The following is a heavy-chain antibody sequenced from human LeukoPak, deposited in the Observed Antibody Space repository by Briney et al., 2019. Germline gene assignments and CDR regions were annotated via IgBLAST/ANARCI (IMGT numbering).Heavy chain of an antibody. CDR3: ARSSTSSPYYFDS. V-gene: IGHV5-51*01. CDR1: GYRFTKNW. Sequence: GESLKISCKASGYRFTKNWIGWVRQMPGKGLKWMGIIYPPDSDTRYGREFQGQVTISVDASITTAYLQWSSLKASDTAMYYCARSSTSSPYYFDSWGQGTLVTVSS. D-gene: IGHD2/OR15-2a*01. CDR2: IYPPDSDT. J-gene: IGHJ4*02.